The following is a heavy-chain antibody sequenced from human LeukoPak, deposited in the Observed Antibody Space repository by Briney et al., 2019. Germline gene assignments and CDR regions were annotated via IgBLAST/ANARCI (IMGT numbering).Heavy chain of an antibody. Sequence: GGSLRLSCAASEFTFSSYAMSWVRQAPGKGLEWVSAISGSGGSTYYADSVKGRFTISRDNSKNTLYLQMNSLRAEDTAVYYCAKRNRACSGGSCYAYLNYWGQGTLVTVSS. CDR2: ISGSGGST. D-gene: IGHD2-15*01. CDR3: AKRNRACSGGSCYAYLNY. J-gene: IGHJ4*02. CDR1: EFTFSSYA. V-gene: IGHV3-23*01.